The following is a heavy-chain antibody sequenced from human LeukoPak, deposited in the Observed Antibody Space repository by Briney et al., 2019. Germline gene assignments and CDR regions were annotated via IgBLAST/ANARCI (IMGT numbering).Heavy chain of an antibody. CDR2: MNPNSGNT. Sequence: GASVKVSCQASGYTFTNYDINWVRQATGQGLEWMGWMNPNSGNTGYAHKFLDRVTITRDTSISTAYMELSSLRSEDTAVYYCARSGGDGYNYMDWYFDLWGRGTLVTVSS. D-gene: IGHD5-24*01. V-gene: IGHV1-8*03. CDR1: GYTFTNYD. CDR3: ARSGGDGYNYMDWYFDL. J-gene: IGHJ2*01.